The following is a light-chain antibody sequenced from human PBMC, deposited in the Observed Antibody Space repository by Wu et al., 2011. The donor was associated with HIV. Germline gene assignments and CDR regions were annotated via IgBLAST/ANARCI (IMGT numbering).Light chain of an antibody. CDR1: QSVTSNY. J-gene: IGKJ5*01. Sequence: GATLSCRASQSVTSNYLAWYQQKPGQAPRLLIYATSNRATGIPDRISGSGSGTPFTLTISRLEPEDSAVYFCQQYVSSPTFGQGTRLEIK. CDR2: ATS. CDR3: QQYVSSPT. V-gene: IGKV3-20*01.